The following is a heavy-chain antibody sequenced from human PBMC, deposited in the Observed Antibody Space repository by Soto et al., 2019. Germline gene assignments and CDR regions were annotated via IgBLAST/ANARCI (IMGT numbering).Heavy chain of an antibody. CDR1: GFIFSNYA. Sequence: GGSLRLSCAASGFIFSNYAMNWVREAPGSGLEWVSIISGSSGSTYYADSVKGRFTISRDNAKNSLYLQMNSLRAEDTAVYYCARAAPRDYGDYEGGDALDIWGQGTMVTVSS. CDR3: ARAAPRDYGDYEGGDALDI. V-gene: IGHV3-21*01. J-gene: IGHJ3*02. CDR2: ISGSSGST. D-gene: IGHD4-17*01.